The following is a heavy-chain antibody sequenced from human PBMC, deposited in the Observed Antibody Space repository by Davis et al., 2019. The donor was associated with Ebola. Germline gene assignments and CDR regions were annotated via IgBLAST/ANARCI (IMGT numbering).Heavy chain of an antibody. CDR2: INWNGGST. D-gene: IGHD3-22*01. CDR1: GFTFDDYG. V-gene: IGHV3-20*04. CDR3: AKSGGSYETNGYFDY. J-gene: IGHJ4*02. Sequence: GESLKISCAASGFTFDDYGMSWVRQAPGKGLEWVSGINWNGGSTGYADSVRGRFTISRDKSKNTLYLQMNGLRAEDTATYYCAKSGGSYETNGYFDYWGQGTLVTVSS.